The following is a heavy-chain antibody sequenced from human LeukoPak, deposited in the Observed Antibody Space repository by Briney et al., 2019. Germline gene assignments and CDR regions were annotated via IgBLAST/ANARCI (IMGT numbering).Heavy chain of an antibody. CDR2: INHSGST. V-gene: IGHV4-34*01. Sequence: SETLSLTCAVYGGSFSGYYWGWIRQPPGKGLEWIGEINHSGSTNYNPSLKSRVTISVDTSKNQFSLKLSSVTAADTAVYYCARGIAAAGPYLDYWGQGTLVTVSS. CDR1: GGSFSGYY. CDR3: ARGIAAAGPYLDY. J-gene: IGHJ4*02. D-gene: IGHD6-13*01.